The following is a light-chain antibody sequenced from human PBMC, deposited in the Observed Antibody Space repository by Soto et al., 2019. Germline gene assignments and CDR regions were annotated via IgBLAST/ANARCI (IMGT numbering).Light chain of an antibody. CDR3: QHYGSTPWT. CDR2: GAS. Sequence: EIVLTQSPGTLSLSPGEGGTLSCRASQSVCSRCLAWYQQKPGQAPRLLIFGASSRATGIPDTFSGSGSGTAFTLTISKLEPEDSAVYYCQHYGSTPWTFGQGTKVEI. CDR1: QSVCSRC. J-gene: IGKJ1*01. V-gene: IGKV3-20*01.